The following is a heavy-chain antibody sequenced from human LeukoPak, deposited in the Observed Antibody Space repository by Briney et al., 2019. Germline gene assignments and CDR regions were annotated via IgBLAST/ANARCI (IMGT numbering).Heavy chain of an antibody. V-gene: IGHV3-21*01. CDR3: ARDDVDIVATIRRGFDY. CDR2: ISSSSRDI. D-gene: IGHD5-12*01. J-gene: IGHJ4*02. CDR1: GFTFSSYT. Sequence: GGSLRLSCAASGFTFSSYTMNWVRQAPGKGLEWVAAISSSSRDIFYADSVKGRFSISRDNSKNTLYLQMNSLRAEDTAVYYCARDDVDIVATIRRGFDYWGQGTLVTVSS.